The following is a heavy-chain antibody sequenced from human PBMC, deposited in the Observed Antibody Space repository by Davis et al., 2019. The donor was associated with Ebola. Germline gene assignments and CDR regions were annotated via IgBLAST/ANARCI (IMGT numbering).Heavy chain of an antibody. Sequence: GGSLRLSCAPSGFTFGSYGMHWVRQAPGKGLEWVAVISYDGSNKYYADSVKGRFTISSDNSKNTLYLQMNSLRAEDTAVYYCAKATEITMVRGVIIPHNWFDPWGQGTLVTVSS. V-gene: IGHV3-30*18. D-gene: IGHD3-10*01. CDR2: ISYDGSNK. CDR1: GFTFGSYG. CDR3: AKATEITMVRGVIIPHNWFDP. J-gene: IGHJ5*02.